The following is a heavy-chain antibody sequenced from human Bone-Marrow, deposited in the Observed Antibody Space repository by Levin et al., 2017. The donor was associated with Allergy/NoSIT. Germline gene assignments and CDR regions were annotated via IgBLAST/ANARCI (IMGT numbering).Heavy chain of an antibody. CDR3: ARVGGFLGGSYPRFDY. J-gene: IGHJ4*02. CDR1: GGSISSSSYY. D-gene: IGHD1-26*01. CDR2: IYYSGST. V-gene: IGHV4-39*07. Sequence: SETLSLTCTVSGGSISSSSYYWGWIRQPPGKGLEWIGSIYYSGSTYYNPSLKSRVTISVDTSKNQFSLKLSSVTAADTAVYYCARVGGFLGGSYPRFDYWGQGTLVTVSS.